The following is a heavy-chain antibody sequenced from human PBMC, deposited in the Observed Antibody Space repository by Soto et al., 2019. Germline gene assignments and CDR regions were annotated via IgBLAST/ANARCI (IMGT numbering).Heavy chain of an antibody. V-gene: IGHV4-34*01. CDR3: ARGGSSDWQVALDI. J-gene: IGHJ3*02. D-gene: IGHD6-19*01. CDR1: AGSFSHYY. Sequence: QVQQQPWGAGLLKPSETLSLTCTVYAGSFSHYYWNWIRQSPGKGLEWIGKIKHGGSSSYNPSLRSRVSISGDMSKTQFALPLSSVTAADTAVYYCARGGSSDWQVALDIWGQGTMVPVSS. CDR2: IKHGGSS.